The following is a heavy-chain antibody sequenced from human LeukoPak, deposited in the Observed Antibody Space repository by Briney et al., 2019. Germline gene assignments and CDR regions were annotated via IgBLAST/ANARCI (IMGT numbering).Heavy chain of an antibody. D-gene: IGHD3-3*01. CDR2: INPNSGGT. Sequence: GASVKVSCKASGYTFTGYYMHWVRQAPGQGLEWMGWINPNSGGTNYARKFQGRVTMTRDTSISTAYMELSRLRSDDTAVYYCARRIWSGYSYYYYYMDVWGKGSTVTVSS. CDR1: GYTFTGYY. V-gene: IGHV1-2*02. J-gene: IGHJ6*03. CDR3: ARRIWSGYSYYYYYMDV.